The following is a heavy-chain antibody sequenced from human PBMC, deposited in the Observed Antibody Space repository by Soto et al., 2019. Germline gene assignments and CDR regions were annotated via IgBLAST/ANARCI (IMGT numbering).Heavy chain of an antibody. J-gene: IGHJ6*02. V-gene: IGHV4-59*01. CDR1: GASITSSY. CDR3: AREEKKAAPGTFVKNTFDV. D-gene: IGHD6-13*01. CDR2: VYHVGNT. Sequence: SLTCTLSGASITSSYWTWIRQPAVMGLEWIGSVYHVGNTNSNPSLRSRLTMSVDTSKNQFSLRLTSVTTADKAVYYCAREEKKAAPGTFVKNTFDVWGQGTAVTVSS.